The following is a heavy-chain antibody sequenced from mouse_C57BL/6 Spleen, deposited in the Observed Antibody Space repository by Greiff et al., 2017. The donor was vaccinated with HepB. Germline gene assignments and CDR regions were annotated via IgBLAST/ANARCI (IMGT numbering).Heavy chain of an antibody. D-gene: IGHD1-2*01. CDR3: ARTPDYYGRYFDV. CDR1: GYTFTSYD. Sequence: QVQLQQSGPELVKPGASVKLSCKASGYTFTSYDINWVKQRPGQGLEWIGWIYPRDGSTKYNEKFKGKATLTVDTSSSTAYMELHSLTSEDSAVYFCARTPDYYGRYFDVWGTGTTVTVSS. J-gene: IGHJ1*03. CDR2: IYPRDGST. V-gene: IGHV1-85*01.